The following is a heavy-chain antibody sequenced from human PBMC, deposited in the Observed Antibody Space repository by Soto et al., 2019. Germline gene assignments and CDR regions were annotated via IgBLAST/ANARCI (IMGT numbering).Heavy chain of an antibody. J-gene: IGHJ4*02. Sequence: EVQLVEAGGRLVQPGRSLRLSCVGTGLNFDDFAMHWVRQAPGKGLEWVSGITWNSRVLAYADSVKGRFTISRDNARNSLYLQMDSLRDEDTALYYCAKGRYDFWSPYYFDSWGQGTLVTVSS. V-gene: IGHV3-9*01. CDR1: GLNFDDFA. CDR3: AKGRYDFWSPYYFDS. CDR2: ITWNSRVL. D-gene: IGHD3-3*01.